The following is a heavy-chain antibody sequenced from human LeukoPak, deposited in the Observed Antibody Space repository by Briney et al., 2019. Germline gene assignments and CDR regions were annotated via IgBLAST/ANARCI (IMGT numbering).Heavy chain of an antibody. CDR2: IHYSGST. Sequence: PSETLSLTCTVSGGSISSYYWSWIRQPPGKGLEWIGYIHYSGSTNYNPSLKSRVTISVDTSKNQFSLKLSSVTAADTAVYYCARDLGYDSSGSQIGFDYWGQGTLVTVSS. CDR3: ARDLGYDSSGSQIGFDY. J-gene: IGHJ4*02. CDR1: GGSISSYY. V-gene: IGHV4-59*01. D-gene: IGHD3-22*01.